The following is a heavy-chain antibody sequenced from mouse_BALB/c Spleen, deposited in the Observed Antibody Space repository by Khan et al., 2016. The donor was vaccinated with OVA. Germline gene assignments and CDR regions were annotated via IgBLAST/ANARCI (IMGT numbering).Heavy chain of an antibody. CDR1: GFNIKDTY. V-gene: IGHV14-3*02. CDR3: ATINA. CDR2: IDSANGNT. Sequence: VQLKESGAELVKPGASVKLSCTASGFNIKDTYMHWVKQRPEQGLEWIGRIDSANGNTKYDPKFQGKATITADTSSNTAYLQLSSLTSEDTAVYYCATINAWGQGTTLTVSS. J-gene: IGHJ2*01.